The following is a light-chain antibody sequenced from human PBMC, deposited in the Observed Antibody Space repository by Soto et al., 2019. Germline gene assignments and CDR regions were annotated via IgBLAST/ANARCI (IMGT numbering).Light chain of an antibody. V-gene: IGKV3-20*01. J-gene: IGKJ1*01. CDR2: GAS. CDR3: QQYGSSPWT. Sequence: EIVLTQSPGTLSLSPGQRGTLSCRASQSVGSTYLAWYQQKPGQAPRLLIYGASSRATGIPDRFIGSGSGSDFTLIISRLEPEDFAVYYCQQYGSSPWTFGQGTKVDIK. CDR1: QSVGSTY.